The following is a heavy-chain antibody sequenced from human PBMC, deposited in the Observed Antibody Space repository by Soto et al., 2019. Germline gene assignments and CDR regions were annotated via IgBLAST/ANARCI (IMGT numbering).Heavy chain of an antibody. Sequence: EVQLLESGGGLVQPGGSLRLSCAASGFTFSNYAMNWVRQAPGKGLEWVSVISGSGGSTYYADSVKGRFTISRDNSKNTRYVQMNSLRAEDTAVYYCARRSSGWYFDYWGQGTLVTVSS. CDR2: ISGSGGST. CDR1: GFTFSNYA. J-gene: IGHJ4*02. D-gene: IGHD6-19*01. V-gene: IGHV3-23*01. CDR3: ARRSSGWYFDY.